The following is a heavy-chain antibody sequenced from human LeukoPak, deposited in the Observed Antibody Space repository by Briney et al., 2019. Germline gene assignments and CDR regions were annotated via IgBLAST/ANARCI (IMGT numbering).Heavy chain of an antibody. CDR1: GGSISSSNW. Sequence: SETLSLTCAVSGGSISSSNWWSWVRQPPGKGLEWIGEIYHSGSTNYNPSLRSRVTISVDKSKNQFSLKLSSVTAADTAVYYCARRGIAVAGSFDYWGQGTLVTVSP. CDR2: IYHSGST. CDR3: ARRGIAVAGSFDY. J-gene: IGHJ4*02. V-gene: IGHV4-4*02. D-gene: IGHD6-19*01.